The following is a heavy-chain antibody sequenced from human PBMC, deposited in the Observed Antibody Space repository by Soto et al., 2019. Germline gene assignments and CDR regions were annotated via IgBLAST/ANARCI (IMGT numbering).Heavy chain of an antibody. CDR3: AIADYGDDDY. CDR1: GYTFATST. V-gene: IGHV1-18*01. J-gene: IGHJ4*02. CDR2: IKAYSGNT. D-gene: IGHD4-17*01. Sequence: QLQLVQSGPEAKKPGASVKVSCKASGYTFATSTISWLRQAPGQGHEWMGWIKAYSGNTNYAQKLQDRLTMTTDTSTSTAYMELRSRTTDDTAIYYCAIADYGDDDYWGQGTLVTGSS.